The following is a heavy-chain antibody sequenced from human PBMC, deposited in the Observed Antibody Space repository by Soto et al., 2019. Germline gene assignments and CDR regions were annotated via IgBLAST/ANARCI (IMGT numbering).Heavy chain of an antibody. D-gene: IGHD1-26*01. Sequence: GGTLRLSCAASGFSFSSYGIHWVRQAPGKGLEWVAVIWYDGNIKYYADSVKGRFTISRDNSKNTLFLQMNSLRAEDTAVYYCARVSEGGSYYGGLDYWGQGTLVTVSS. CDR3: ARVSEGGSYYGGLDY. J-gene: IGHJ4*02. CDR1: GFSFSSYG. CDR2: IWYDGNIK. V-gene: IGHV3-33*01.